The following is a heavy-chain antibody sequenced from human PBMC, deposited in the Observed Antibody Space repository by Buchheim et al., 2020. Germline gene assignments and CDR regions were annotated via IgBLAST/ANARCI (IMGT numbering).Heavy chain of an antibody. J-gene: IGHJ6*03. CDR3: ARRGVSKEKQYGYYYYMDV. D-gene: IGHD4-11*01. Sequence: EVQLVQSGAEVKKPGESLKISCKGSGYSFTSYWIGWVRQMPGKGLEWMGIIYPGDSDTRSSPSFQAQVTISADKSISTAYPQWSSLKASDTAMYYCARRGVSKEKQYGYYYYMDVWGKGTT. V-gene: IGHV5-51*01. CDR1: GYSFTSYW. CDR2: IYPGDSDT.